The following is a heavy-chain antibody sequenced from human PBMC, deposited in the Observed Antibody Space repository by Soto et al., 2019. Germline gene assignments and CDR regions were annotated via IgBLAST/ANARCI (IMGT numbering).Heavy chain of an antibody. CDR3: AVGIAVARGYFDL. D-gene: IGHD6-19*01. CDR1: GFRFSSYS. CDR2: IDHSSSSV. V-gene: IGHV3-48*04. J-gene: IGHJ2*01. Sequence: EVQLVESGGGLVQPGGSLRLSCAASGFRFSSYSMNWVRQAPGKGPEWVSYIDHSSSSVRYVDSVEGRFTISRDNAKDSLILQMNSLRVEDTAMYYCAVGIAVARGYFDLWGRGTLVTVSS.